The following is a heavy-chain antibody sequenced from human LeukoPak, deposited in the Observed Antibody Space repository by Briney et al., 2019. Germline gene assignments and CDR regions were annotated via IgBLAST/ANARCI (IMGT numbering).Heavy chain of an antibody. CDR3: SCLDGAFDI. CDR2: IRYDGSNK. J-gene: IGHJ3*02. Sequence: GRSLRLSCAASGFTFSSYGMHWVRQAPGKGLEWVAFIRYDGSNKYYADSVKGRFTISRDNSKNSLYLQMNSLRTEDTALYYCSCLDGAFDIWGQGTMVTVSS. CDR1: GFTFSSYG. V-gene: IGHV3-30*02. D-gene: IGHD2-15*01.